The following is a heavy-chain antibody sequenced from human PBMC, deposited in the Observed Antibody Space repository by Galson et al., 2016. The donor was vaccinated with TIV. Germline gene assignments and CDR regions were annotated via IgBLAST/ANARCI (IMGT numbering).Heavy chain of an antibody. D-gene: IGHD3-3*01. J-gene: IGHJ3*01. Sequence: SLRLSCAASGFTFSNYAMSWVRQAPGKGLEWVAVIAYDGSYKHYAGSVKGRFIVSRDNSKTTLDLQMNSLGAEDTALYYCAKEENSGYYPNDAFDFWGQGTMVTVS. CDR1: GFTFSNYA. CDR2: IAYDGSYK. CDR3: AKEENSGYYPNDAFDF. V-gene: IGHV3-30*18.